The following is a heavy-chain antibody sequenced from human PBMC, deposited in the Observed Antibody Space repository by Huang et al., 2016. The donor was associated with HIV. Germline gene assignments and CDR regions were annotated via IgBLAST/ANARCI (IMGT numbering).Heavy chain of an antibody. J-gene: IGHJ4*02. CDR3: ATVDYYDTSGPQRGYFDN. Sequence: QVQLVQSGAEVKKPGSSVKVSCKASGGSFRNFAIGWVRQAPGQGLEWMGGISPTLGTANHAQKVQGRVTIIADESTSTAYMELSSLRSEDTAVYYCATVDYYDTSGPQRGYFDNWGQGTLVTVSS. CDR2: ISPTLGTA. D-gene: IGHD3-22*01. CDR1: GGSFRNFA. V-gene: IGHV1-69*01.